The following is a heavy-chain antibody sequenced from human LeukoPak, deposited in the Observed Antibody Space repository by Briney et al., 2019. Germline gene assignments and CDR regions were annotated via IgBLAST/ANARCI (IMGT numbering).Heavy chain of an antibody. D-gene: IGHD1-14*01. J-gene: IGHJ6*02. V-gene: IGHV3-43*02. Sequence: GGSLRLSCAASGFTLGAFAMHWVRQAPGKGLEWVSLINKDGSNTYHADSVKGRFTISRDNSKDSLYLQMNSLRTEDSALYYCATWAFYHNLDVWGQGITVIVSS. CDR2: INKDGSNT. CDR1: GFTLGAFA. CDR3: ATWAFYHNLDV.